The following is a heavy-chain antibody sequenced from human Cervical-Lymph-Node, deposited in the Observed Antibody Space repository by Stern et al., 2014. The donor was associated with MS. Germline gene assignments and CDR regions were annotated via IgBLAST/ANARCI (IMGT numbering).Heavy chain of an antibody. CDR2: LDWDDDN. D-gene: IGHD5-24*01. Sequence: QVTLKESGPALVKPTQTLTLTCTFSGFSLSTSGMCVSWIRQPPGKALEWLALLDWDDDNYYRPSMKSSITLSNEPPQKQAVLTMTNMDPVDTATYYCARIRYIDGGFDPWGQGTLVTVSS. J-gene: IGHJ5*02. CDR3: ARIRYIDGGFDP. V-gene: IGHV2-70*01. CDR1: GFSLSTSGMC.